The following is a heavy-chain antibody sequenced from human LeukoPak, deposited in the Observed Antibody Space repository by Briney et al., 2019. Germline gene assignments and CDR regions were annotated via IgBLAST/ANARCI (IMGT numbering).Heavy chain of an antibody. Sequence: ASVKVSCTASGGTFSSYAISWVRQAPGQGLEWMGGIIPIFGTANYAQKFQGRVTITADESTSTAYMELSSLRSEDTAVYYCARDGTDGYKLGYWGQGTLVTVSS. J-gene: IGHJ4*02. D-gene: IGHD5-24*01. CDR2: IIPIFGTA. V-gene: IGHV1-69*13. CDR3: ARDGTDGYKLGY. CDR1: GGTFSSYA.